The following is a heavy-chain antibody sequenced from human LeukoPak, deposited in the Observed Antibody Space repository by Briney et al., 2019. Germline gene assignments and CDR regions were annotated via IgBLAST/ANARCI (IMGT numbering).Heavy chain of an antibody. Sequence: SETLSLTCTVSGGSISSYYWSWIRQPPGKGLEWIGYIYTSGSTNYNPSLESRVTISVDTSKNQFSLKLSSVTAADTAVYYCARHGDGYNLRAWFDPWGQGTLVTVSS. V-gene: IGHV4-4*09. CDR1: GGSISSYY. J-gene: IGHJ5*02. CDR2: IYTSGST. CDR3: ARHGDGYNLRAWFDP. D-gene: IGHD5-24*01.